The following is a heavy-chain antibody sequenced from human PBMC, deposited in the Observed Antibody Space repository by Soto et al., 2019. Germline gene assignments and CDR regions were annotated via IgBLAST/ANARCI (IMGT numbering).Heavy chain of an antibody. V-gene: IGHV1-24*01. CDR1: GYTLTELS. CDR3: ATRMLGYCTDGVCSDFDY. D-gene: IGHD2-8*01. J-gene: IGHJ4*02. CDR2: FDPEDGET. Sequence: GASVKLSCKVSGYTLTELSMHWVRQAPGKGLEWMGGFDPEDGETIYAQKFQGRVTMTEDTSTDTAYMELSSLRSEDTAVYYCATRMLGYCTDGVCSDFDYWGQGTLVTVSS.